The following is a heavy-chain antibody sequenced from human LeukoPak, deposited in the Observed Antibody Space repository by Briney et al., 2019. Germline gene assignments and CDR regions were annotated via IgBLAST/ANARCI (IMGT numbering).Heavy chain of an antibody. CDR1: GGSISTYY. V-gene: IGHV4-59*01. CDR3: VRLQPNTGEWAFDI. CDR2: ISNGRTT. J-gene: IGHJ3*02. Sequence: SETLSLTCTVSGGSISTYYWSWIRQPPGEGLEWIGYISNGRTTKYNPSLKSRVTISVDTSKNQLSLKLSSVTAADTAVYHCVRLQPNTGEWAFDIWGQGTMVSVSS. D-gene: IGHD1-1*01.